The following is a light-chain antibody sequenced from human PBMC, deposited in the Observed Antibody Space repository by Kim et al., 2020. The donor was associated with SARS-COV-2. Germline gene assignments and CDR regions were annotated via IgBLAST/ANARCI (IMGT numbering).Light chain of an antibody. CDR3: HQYNDWPPLT. CDR2: GAS. V-gene: IGKV3-15*01. CDR1: QSVSSN. J-gene: IGKJ4*01. Sequence: EIVMTQSPATLSVSPGERATLSCRASQSVSSNLAWYQQKPGQAPRLLIYGASTRAPGIPARFSGSGSGTDLTLTIYSLQSEDFAVYYCHQYNDWPPLTFGGGTKVDIK.